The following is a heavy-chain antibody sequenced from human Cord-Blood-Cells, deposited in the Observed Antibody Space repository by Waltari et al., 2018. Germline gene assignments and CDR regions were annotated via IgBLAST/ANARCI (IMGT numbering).Heavy chain of an antibody. V-gene: IGHV1-46*03. D-gene: IGHD6-6*01. CDR1: GYTFTSYY. CDR3: AMEQLLHDAFDI. J-gene: IGHJ3*02. Sequence: QVQLVQSGAEVKKPGASVKVSCKASGYTFTSYYMHWVRQAPGQGLEWMGIINPSGGSTSYAQKVQGRVTMTRDTSTSTVYMELSSLRSEDTAVYYCAMEQLLHDAFDIWGQGTMVTVSS. CDR2: INPSGGST.